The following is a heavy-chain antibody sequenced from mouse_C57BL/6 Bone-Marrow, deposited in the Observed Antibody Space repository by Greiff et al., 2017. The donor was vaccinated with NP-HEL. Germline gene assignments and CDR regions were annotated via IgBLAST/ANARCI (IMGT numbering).Heavy chain of an antibody. D-gene: IGHD1-1*01. Sequence: QVQLQQPGAELVMPGASVKLSCKASGYTFTSYWMHWVKQRPGQGLEWIGEIDPSDSYTNYNQKFKGKSTLTVDKSSSTAHMQLSSLTSEDSAVYYCARYYYYGSSYAGAYYAMDYWGQGTSVTVSS. J-gene: IGHJ4*01. CDR2: IDPSDSYT. CDR3: ARYYYYGSSYAGAYYAMDY. CDR1: GYTFTSYW. V-gene: IGHV1-69*01.